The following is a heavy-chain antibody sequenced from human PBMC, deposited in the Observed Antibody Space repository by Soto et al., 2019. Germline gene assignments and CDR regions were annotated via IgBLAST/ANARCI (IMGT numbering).Heavy chain of an antibody. CDR3: ARNPTGIGWVTYYYYGLDV. D-gene: IGHD1-26*01. V-gene: IGHV3-11*01. CDR1: AFTFSDYY. Sequence: QVQLVESGGGLVKPGGSLRLSCAASAFTFSDYYMSWIRQAPGKGLEWVSYISGSGSSIYYADSVKGRFTISRDNSKNSLFLQMHSLSAEDTAVYYCARNPTGIGWVTYYYYGLDVWGQGTTVTVSS. J-gene: IGHJ6*02. CDR2: ISGSGSSI.